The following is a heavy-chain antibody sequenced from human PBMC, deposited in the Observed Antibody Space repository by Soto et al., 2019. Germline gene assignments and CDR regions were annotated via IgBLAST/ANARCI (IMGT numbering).Heavy chain of an antibody. CDR3: VAGQYFFDY. Sequence: GSLRLSGAASGFSLSSYGMQWVRQAPGKGLEWVAVISYDGSNKYYADSVKDRFTISRDNSKKTLYLQMNSLRADDTAVYYCVAGQYFFDYCGQGTLVTVSS. D-gene: IGHD6-19*01. V-gene: IGHV3-30*03. CDR1: GFSLSSYG. CDR2: ISYDGSNK. J-gene: IGHJ4*02.